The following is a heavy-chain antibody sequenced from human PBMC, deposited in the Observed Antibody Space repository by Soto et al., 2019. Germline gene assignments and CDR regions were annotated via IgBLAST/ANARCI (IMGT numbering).Heavy chain of an antibody. CDR1: GFTFSSYS. CDR2: ISSSSYI. Sequence: PGGSLRLSCAASGFTFSSYSMNWVRQAPGKGLEWVSSISSSSYIYYADSVKGRFTISRDNAKNSLYLQMNSLRAEDTAVYYCARVRPPYYMDVWGKGTTVTVSS. CDR3: ARVRPPYYMDV. V-gene: IGHV3-21*01. J-gene: IGHJ6*03.